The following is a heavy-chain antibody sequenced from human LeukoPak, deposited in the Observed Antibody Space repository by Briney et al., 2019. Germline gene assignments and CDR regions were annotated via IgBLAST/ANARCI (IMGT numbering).Heavy chain of an antibody. J-gene: IGHJ4*02. CDR1: GDSLSSYY. V-gene: IGHV4-59*01. D-gene: IGHD6-13*01. CDR2: IYHSGST. Sequence: PSETLSLTCTVSGDSLSSYYWSWVRQPPGKGLEWIGYIYHSGSTNYNPSLKSRVTISAATSTDQFSLKLASVADVDSAVYSCATGYSSAWYYFDYWGEGTVVTVSS. CDR3: ATGYSSAWYYFDY.